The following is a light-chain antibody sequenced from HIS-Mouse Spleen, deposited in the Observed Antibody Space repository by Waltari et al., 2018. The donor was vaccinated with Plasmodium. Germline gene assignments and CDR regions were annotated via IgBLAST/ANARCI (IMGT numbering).Light chain of an antibody. CDR1: ALPKQY. CDR3: QSADSSGTPNWV. V-gene: IGLV3-25*03. Sequence: SYELTQPPSVSVSPGQTARITCSGDALPKQYAYWYQQKPGQAPVLGIYKDSERPSGIPGRCSGSSSGTTVTLTSSGVQAEDEADYYCQSADSSGTPNWVFGGGTKLTVL. J-gene: IGLJ3*02. CDR2: KDS.